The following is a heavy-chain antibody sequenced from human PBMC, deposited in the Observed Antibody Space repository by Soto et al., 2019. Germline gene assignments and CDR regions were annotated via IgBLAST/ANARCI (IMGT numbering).Heavy chain of an antibody. CDR2: INSDGSST. D-gene: IGHD3-10*01. J-gene: IGHJ6*03. CDR3: TSGGFGNYYYMDV. V-gene: IGHV3-74*01. Sequence: EVQLVESGGGLVQPGGSLRLSCAASGFTFSSYWMHWVRQAPGKGLVWVSRINSDGSSTSYADSVKCRFTISRDNAKDTLYLQMNSLRAEDTAVYYCTSGGFGNYYYMDVWGKGTTVTVSS. CDR1: GFTFSSYW.